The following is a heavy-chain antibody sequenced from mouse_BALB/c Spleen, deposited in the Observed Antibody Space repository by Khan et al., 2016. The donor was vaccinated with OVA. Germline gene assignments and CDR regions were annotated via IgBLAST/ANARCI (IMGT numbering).Heavy chain of an antibody. J-gene: IGHJ4*01. V-gene: IGHV2-3*01. CDR3: AKWGDLYAMDY. Sequence: QVQLKQSGPGLVAPSQSLSITCTVSGFSLTNYGVNWVRQPPGKGLEWLGVTWGDGSINYHSALITRLSISKDNSKSQAFLKLNSLQTDDTATYYCAKWGDLYAMDYWGQGTSVTVSS. CDR2: TWGDGSI. CDR1: GFSLTNYG.